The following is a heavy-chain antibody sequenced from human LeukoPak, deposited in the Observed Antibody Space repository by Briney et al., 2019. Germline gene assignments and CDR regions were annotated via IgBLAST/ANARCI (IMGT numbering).Heavy chain of an antibody. J-gene: IGHJ4*02. D-gene: IGHD6-19*01. CDR1: GYTLTELS. Sequence: ASVKVSCKVSGYTLTELSMHWVRQAPGKGLEWMGGFDPEDGETIYAQKFQGRVTMTEDTSTDTAYMELSSLRAEDTAVYYCAKSTRIAVAGTGWRAPPYYFDYWGQGTLVTVSS. CDR3: AKSTRIAVAGTGWRAPPYYFDY. CDR2: FDPEDGET. V-gene: IGHV1-24*01.